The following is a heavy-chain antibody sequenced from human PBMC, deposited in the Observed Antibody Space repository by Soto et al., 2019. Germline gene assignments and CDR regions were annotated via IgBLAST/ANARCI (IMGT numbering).Heavy chain of an antibody. CDR3: AKAGPSGYDFWRYHQGFDP. V-gene: IGHV3-23*01. D-gene: IGHD5-12*01. J-gene: IGHJ5*02. CDR2: ISGSGGST. CDR1: GFTFSSYA. Sequence: GGSLRLSCAASGFTFSSYAMSWVRQAPGKGLEWVSAISGSGGSTYYADSVKGRFTISRDNSKNTLYLQMNSLRAEDTAVYYCAKAGPSGYDFWRYHQGFDPWGQGTLVTVSS.